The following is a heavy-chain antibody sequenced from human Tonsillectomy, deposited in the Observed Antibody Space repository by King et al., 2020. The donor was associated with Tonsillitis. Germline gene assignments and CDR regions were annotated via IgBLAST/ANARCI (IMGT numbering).Heavy chain of an antibody. CDR3: ARDIRITARPSGGYYGRHV. V-gene: IGHV3-30*03. CDR1: GFSFNDYG. CDR2: LSFYGINK. J-gene: IGHJ6*02. D-gene: IGHD6-25*01. Sequence: APLVQSGGGVVKPGRSLRLSYATCGFSFNDYGMPWDLQATGKGLEWVATLSFYGINKYYADPVKGRFTIYKDNSKMSLYPQMNSLRGEDTAIYYCARDIRITARPSGGYYGRHVRGPGTRVTVS.